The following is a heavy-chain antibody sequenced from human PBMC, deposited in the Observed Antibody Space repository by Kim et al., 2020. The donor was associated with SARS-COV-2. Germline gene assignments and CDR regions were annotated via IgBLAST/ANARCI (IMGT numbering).Heavy chain of an antibody. V-gene: IGHV3-64*02. CDR1: GFTFSSYA. CDR3: ARAVDSSSSGALDI. CDR2: ISSNGGST. J-gene: IGHJ3*02. D-gene: IGHD6-6*01. Sequence: GGSLRLSCAASGFTFSSYAMHWVRQAPWKGLYYVSAISSNGGSTYHADSVKGRFTISRDNSNNTLYLQMGSLRAEDMAVYYCARAVDSSSSGALDIWAQG.